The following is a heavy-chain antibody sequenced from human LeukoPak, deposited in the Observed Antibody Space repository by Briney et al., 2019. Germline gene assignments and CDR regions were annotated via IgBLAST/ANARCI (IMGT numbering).Heavy chain of an antibody. J-gene: IGHJ4*02. CDR2: IWYDGSNK. D-gene: IGHD3-10*01. CDR3: ARSTMVRGVIEYYFDY. Sequence: PGGSLRLSCAASGFTFSSYGMHWVRQAPGKGLEWVAVIWYDGSNKYYADSVKGRFSISRDNSKNTLYLQMNSLRAEDTAVYYCARSTMVRGVIEYYFDYWGQGTLVTVSS. CDR1: GFTFSSYG. V-gene: IGHV3-33*01.